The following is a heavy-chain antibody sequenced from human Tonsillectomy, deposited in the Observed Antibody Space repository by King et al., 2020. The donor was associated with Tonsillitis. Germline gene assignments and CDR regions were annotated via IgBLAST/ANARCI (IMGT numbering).Heavy chain of an antibody. CDR3: SRGGSLYYDSSAKPYYFHYYMDV. D-gene: IGHD3-22*01. CDR1: GGSFIEYF. Sequence: VQLQQWGAGRLKPSETLSLTCAGYGGSFIEYFWSWICHPPGKGLEWMGEIDHRAITNYNPSLKSRVPISVHTSQNECSLKLTSVTAADTAVYFCSRGGSLYYDSSAKPYYFHYYMDVWGKGTTVTVSS. V-gene: IGHV4-34*01. J-gene: IGHJ6*03. CDR2: IDHRAIT.